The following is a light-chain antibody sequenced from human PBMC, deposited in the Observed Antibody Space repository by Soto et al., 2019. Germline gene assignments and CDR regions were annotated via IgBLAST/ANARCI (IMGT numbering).Light chain of an antibody. CDR3: SSYAITSTPIYV. CDR1: SNDVGRYNY. J-gene: IGLJ1*01. Sequence: QSVLTQPASVSGSPGQSITISCTGTSNDVGRYNYVSWYQHHPGKGPRLMISEVSNRPSGISNRFSGSKSGNTAYLTISGLRAEDEADYYCSSYAITSTPIYVFGSGTKATVL. V-gene: IGLV2-14*01. CDR2: EVS.